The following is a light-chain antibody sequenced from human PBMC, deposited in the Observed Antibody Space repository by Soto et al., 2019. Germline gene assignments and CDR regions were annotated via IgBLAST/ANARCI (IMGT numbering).Light chain of an antibody. CDR1: QSVGSY. J-gene: IGKJ1*01. V-gene: IGKV3D-15*01. CDR3: QQSYSSPTWT. CDR2: DAS. Sequence: EIVMKQSPATLTVSPGERATLSCRASQSVGSYLAWYQQKPGQAPRLLIYDASNRATGIPARFSGSGSGTDFILTISSLQPEDIATYYCQQSYSSPTWTLGQGTKVDIK.